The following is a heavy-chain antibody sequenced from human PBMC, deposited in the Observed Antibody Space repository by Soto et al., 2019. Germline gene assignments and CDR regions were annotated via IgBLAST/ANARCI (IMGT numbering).Heavy chain of an antibody. CDR3: ARGGYNWFDP. V-gene: IGHV4-31*03. CDR2: IYYSGST. CDR1: GGSISSGGYY. J-gene: IGHJ5*02. Sequence: SETLSLTCTVSGGSISSGGYYWSWIRQHPGKGLEWIGYIYYSGSTYYNPSLKSRVTISVDTSKNQFSLKLSSVTAADTAVYYCARGGYNWFDPWGQGTLVTVSS. D-gene: IGHD3-10*01.